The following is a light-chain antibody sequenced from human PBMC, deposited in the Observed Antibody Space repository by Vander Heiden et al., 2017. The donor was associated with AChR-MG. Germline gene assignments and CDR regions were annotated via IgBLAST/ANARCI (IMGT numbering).Light chain of an antibody. V-gene: IGLV3-1*01. CDR1: NLGGKY. CDR3: QDWESTTVV. J-gene: IGLJ2*01. CDR2: QDD. Sequence: SYAVTQPPSVSVSPGQTASISCSGDNLGGKYVSWYQQKPGQSPVLVIYQDDKRPSGIPERFFGSNTGTKGNLNISGTQVVEESYYYCQDWESTTVVVGGGTKLTGL.